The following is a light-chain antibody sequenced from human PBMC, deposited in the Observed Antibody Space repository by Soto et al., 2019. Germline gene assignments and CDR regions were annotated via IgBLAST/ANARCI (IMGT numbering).Light chain of an antibody. CDR1: QGISNY. CDR3: QKYNSAPRT. J-gene: IGKJ5*01. CDR2: AAS. V-gene: IGKV1-27*01. Sequence: DIQMTQSPSSLSASVGDRVTITFRASQGISNYLAWYQQKPGKVPKLLIYAASTLQSGVQTRFSGSGSGTDFTLTISSLQPEDVATYYCQKYNSAPRTFGQGTRLEIK.